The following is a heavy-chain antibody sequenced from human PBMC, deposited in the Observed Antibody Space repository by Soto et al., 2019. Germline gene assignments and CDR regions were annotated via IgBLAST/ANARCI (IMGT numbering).Heavy chain of an antibody. CDR3: ARSDSSGWANFDY. CDR1: GFIVSNSY. D-gene: IGHD6-19*01. J-gene: IGHJ4*01. V-gene: IGHV3-53*01. CDR2: IYSGGST. Sequence: EVQLVESGGDLIQPGGSLRLSCAASGFIVSNSYMSWVRQAPGKGLEWVSVIYSGGSTYYAVSVKGRFTISRDNSKNTPYLQMNSLRAEDTALYYCARSDSSGWANFDYWGQGTLVTVSS.